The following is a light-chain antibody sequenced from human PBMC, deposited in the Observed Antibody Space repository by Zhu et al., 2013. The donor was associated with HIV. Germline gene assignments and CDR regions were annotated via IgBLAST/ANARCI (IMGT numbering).Light chain of an antibody. J-gene: IGKJ1*01. Sequence: EIVMTQSPATLSVSPGERATLSCRASQSVSSSNLAWYQQKPGQAPRLLIYGASARATGIPARFSGSGSGTEFTLTISSLQSEDFAVYYCQQYNNWPPWTFGQGTKVEIK. CDR2: GAS. V-gene: IGKV3-15*01. CDR3: QQYNNWPPWT. CDR1: QSVSSSN.